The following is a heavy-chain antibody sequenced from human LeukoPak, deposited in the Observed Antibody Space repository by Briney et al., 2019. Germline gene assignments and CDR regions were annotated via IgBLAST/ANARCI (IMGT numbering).Heavy chain of an antibody. J-gene: IGHJ4*02. CDR3: ARETPGAGHFDS. D-gene: IGHD7-27*01. CDR2: IYYSGGT. Sequence: SETLSPTCTVSGGSINYYYWMWIRQPPGKGLEWIGYIYYSGGTHYNPSLKSRVTMLVDTSKNQFSLKLTAVTAADTAVYYCARETPGAGHFDSWGQGSLVTVSS. CDR1: GGSINYYY. V-gene: IGHV4-59*01.